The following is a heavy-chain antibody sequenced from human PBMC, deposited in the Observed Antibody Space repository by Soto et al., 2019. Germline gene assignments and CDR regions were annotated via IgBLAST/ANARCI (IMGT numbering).Heavy chain of an antibody. CDR1: GYTFTNYA. CDR3: ARVIVHCTGGSCYSGVYFEH. CDR2: INGGHGNT. J-gene: IGHJ1*01. V-gene: IGHV1-3*01. Sequence: ASVKVSCKASGYTFTNYAIHWVRQAPGQRLEWMGWINGGHGNTKYSPKFQGRVTLTRDTSASTAYMEMSSLGSEDTAVYYCARVIVHCTGGSCYSGVYFEHWGQGPPVTVSS. D-gene: IGHD2-15*01.